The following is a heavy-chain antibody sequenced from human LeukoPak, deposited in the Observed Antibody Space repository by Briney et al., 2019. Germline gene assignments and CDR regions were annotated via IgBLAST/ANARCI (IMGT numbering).Heavy chain of an antibody. V-gene: IGHV3-48*03. J-gene: IGHJ2*01. CDR2: ISSSGSTI. Sequence: PGGSLRLSCAASGFTFSSYEMNWVRQAPGKGLEWVSYISSSGSTIYYADSMKGRFTISRDNAKHSLYLQMNSLRAEDTAVYYCARQHYLSWYFDLWGRGTLVTVSS. CDR1: GFTFSSYE. D-gene: IGHD1-26*01. CDR3: ARQHYLSWYFDL.